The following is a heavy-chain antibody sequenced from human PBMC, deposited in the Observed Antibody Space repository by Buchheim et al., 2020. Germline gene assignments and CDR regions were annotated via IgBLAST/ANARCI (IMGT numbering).Heavy chain of an antibody. D-gene: IGHD4-17*01. J-gene: IGHJ5*02. CDR2: ISSSSSTI. CDR1: GFTFSSYS. CDR3: ARDRISGPDYGDNNWFDP. Sequence: EVQLVESGGGLVQPGGSLRLSCAASGFTFSSYSMNWVRQAPGKGLEWVSYISSSSSTIYYADSVKGRFTISRDNAKNSLYLQMNSLRDEDTAVYYCARDRISGPDYGDNNWFDPWGQGTL. V-gene: IGHV3-48*02.